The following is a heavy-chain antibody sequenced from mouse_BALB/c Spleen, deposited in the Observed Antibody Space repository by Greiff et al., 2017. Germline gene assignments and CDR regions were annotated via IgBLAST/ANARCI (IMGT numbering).Heavy chain of an antibody. CDR2: ISYSGST. J-gene: IGHJ4*01. Sequence: EVQLVESGPGLVKPSQSLSLTCTVTGYSITSDYAWNWIRQFPGNKLEWMGYISYSGSTSYNPSLKSRISITRDTSKNQFFLQLNSVTTEDTATYYCASYDGYYEAMDYWGQGTSVTVSS. CDR1: GYSITSDYA. V-gene: IGHV3-2*02. D-gene: IGHD2-3*01. CDR3: ASYDGYYEAMDY.